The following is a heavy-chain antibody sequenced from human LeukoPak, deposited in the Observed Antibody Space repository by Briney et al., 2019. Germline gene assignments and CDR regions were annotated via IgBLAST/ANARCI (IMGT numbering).Heavy chain of an antibody. V-gene: IGHV1-18*01. CDR2: IGVYNGDT. J-gene: IGHJ5*02. Sequence: ASVKVSCKASGYAFTSQGINWVQQAPGQGLEWMGWIGVYNGDTNYAQKFQGRVTMTADTSTTTAYLELGGLTSDDTAVYYCAKDFEDTALFKSWGQGTLVTVSS. CDR3: AKDFEDTALFKS. D-gene: IGHD5-18*01. CDR1: GYAFTSQG.